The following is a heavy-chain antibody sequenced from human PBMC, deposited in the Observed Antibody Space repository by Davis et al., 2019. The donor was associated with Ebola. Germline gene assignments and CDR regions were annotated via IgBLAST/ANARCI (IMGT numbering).Heavy chain of an antibody. CDR1: GGSFSGYY. CDR3: LFSLHQGPIGLPPGTLLQEHL. J-gene: IGHJ6*01. Sequence: MPSETLSLTCAVYGGSFSGYYWSWIRQPPGKGLEWIGEINHSGSTNYNPSLKSRVTISVDTSKNQFSLKLSSVTAADTAVYYRLFSLHQGPIGLPPGTLLQEHLWG. CDR2: INHSGST. V-gene: IGHV4-34*01.